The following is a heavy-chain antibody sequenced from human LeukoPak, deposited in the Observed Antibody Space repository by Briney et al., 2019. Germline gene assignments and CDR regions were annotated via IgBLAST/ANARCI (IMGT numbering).Heavy chain of an antibody. CDR1: GFTVSSNY. V-gene: IGHV3-53*01. J-gene: IGHJ5*02. CDR2: ISGSISTS. CDR3: ARGGIVVVPAAILARWFDP. Sequence: GGSLRLSCAASGFTVSSNYMGWVRQAPGKGLEWVSVISGSISTSYYADSVKGRFSISRDNSKSTLYLQMNSLRAEDTAVYYCARGGIVVVPAAILARWFDPWGQGTLVTVSS. D-gene: IGHD2-2*01.